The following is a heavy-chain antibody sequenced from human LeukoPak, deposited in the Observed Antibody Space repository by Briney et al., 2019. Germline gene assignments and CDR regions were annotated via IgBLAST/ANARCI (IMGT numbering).Heavy chain of an antibody. Sequence: SETLSLTCTVSGGSISSGGYYWSWIRQHPGKGLEWIGYIYYSGSTNYNPSLKSRVTISVDTSKNQFSLKLSSVTAADTAVYYCARVSDPSGAFDIWGQGTMVTVSS. CDR1: GGSISSGGYY. CDR3: ARVSDPSGAFDI. J-gene: IGHJ3*02. V-gene: IGHV4-61*08. D-gene: IGHD7-27*01. CDR2: IYYSGST.